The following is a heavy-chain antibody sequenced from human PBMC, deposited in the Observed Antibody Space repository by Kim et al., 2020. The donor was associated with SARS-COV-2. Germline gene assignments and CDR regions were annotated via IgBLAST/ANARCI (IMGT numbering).Heavy chain of an antibody. CDR3: ARLPYYYDLDY. J-gene: IGHJ4*02. CDR1: GFTFSSYW. CDR2: IKQDGSEK. D-gene: IGHD3-22*01. V-gene: IGHV3-7*01. Sequence: GGSLRLSCAASGFTFSSYWMSWVRQAPGKGLEWVANIKQDGSEKYYVDSVKGRFTISRDNAKNSLYLQMNSLRAEDTPVYYCARLPYYYDLDYWGQGTLVTVSS.